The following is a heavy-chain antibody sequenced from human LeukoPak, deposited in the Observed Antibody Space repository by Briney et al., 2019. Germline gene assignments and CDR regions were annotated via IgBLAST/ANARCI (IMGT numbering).Heavy chain of an antibody. J-gene: IGHJ3*02. D-gene: IGHD2-15*01. V-gene: IGHV3-7*01. CDR3: AREGILPGAFDI. CDR2: IKPDGNKE. CDR1: GFTFRSYW. Sequence: PGGSLRLSCAASGFTFRSYWMNWVRQAPGKGLEWVADIKPDGNKESYVDSVKGRFSISRDNAKNSLYLQMNSLRVDDTAVYYCAREGILPGAFDIWGQGTMVAVSS.